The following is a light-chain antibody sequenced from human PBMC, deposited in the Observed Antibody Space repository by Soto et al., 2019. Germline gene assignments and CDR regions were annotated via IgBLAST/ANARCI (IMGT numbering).Light chain of an antibody. CDR2: AAS. V-gene: IGKV3D-20*02. CDR1: QSVSSSH. Sequence: ASQSVSSSHLAWYQHKPGQAPRLLIYAASSRATGSPDRFSGGGSGTNFTQASSIPVPEEPPVHYIKDSAYPPIKFAQGTRLEIK. J-gene: IGKJ5*01. CDR3: KDSAYPPIK.